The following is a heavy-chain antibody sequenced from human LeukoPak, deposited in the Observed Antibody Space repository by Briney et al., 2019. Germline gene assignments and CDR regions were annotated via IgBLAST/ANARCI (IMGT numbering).Heavy chain of an antibody. J-gene: IGHJ4*02. CDR3: ARGSHLYGSGWENDY. D-gene: IGHD6-19*01. CDR1: GFTFSSYE. CDR2: ISSSGSTI. V-gene: IGHV3-48*03. Sequence: PGGSLRLSCAASGFTFSSYEMNWVRQAPGKGLEWVSYISSSGSTIYYADSVKGRFTISRDNAKNSLYLQMNSLRAEDTAVYYCARGSHLYGSGWENDYWGQGTLVTVSS.